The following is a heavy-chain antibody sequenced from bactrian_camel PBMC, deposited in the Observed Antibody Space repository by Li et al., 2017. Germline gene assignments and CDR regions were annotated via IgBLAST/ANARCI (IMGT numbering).Heavy chain of an antibody. CDR1: RYTDCNYD. CDR3: TKDLSYGTRDWTRST. Sequence: VQLVESGGGLVHPGESLRLSCAVSRYTDCNYDMSWFRQAPGKGLEWVSDINSSGRTTKYADSVKGRFTISRDNAKNTLYLQLSGLKTEDTAMYYCTKDLSYGTRDWTRSTRGLGTQVTVS. V-gene: IGHV3S40*01. J-gene: IGHJ4*01. D-gene: IGHD3*01. CDR2: INSSGRTT.